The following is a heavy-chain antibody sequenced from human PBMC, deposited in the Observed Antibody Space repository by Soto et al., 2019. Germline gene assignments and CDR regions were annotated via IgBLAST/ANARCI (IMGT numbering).Heavy chain of an antibody. Sequence: SETLSLTCAVYGGSFSGYYWSWIRQPPGKGLEWIGEINHSGSTNYNPSLKSRVTISVDTSKNQLSLKLSSVTAADTAVYYCARGGSYDFWSGYSHYYYYMDVWGKGTTVTVSS. CDR1: GGSFSGYY. CDR3: ARGGSYDFWSGYSHYYYYMDV. J-gene: IGHJ6*03. D-gene: IGHD3-3*01. V-gene: IGHV4-34*01. CDR2: INHSGST.